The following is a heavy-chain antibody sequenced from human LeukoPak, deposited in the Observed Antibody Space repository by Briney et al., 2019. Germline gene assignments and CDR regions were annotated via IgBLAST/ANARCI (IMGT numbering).Heavy chain of an antibody. J-gene: IGHJ4*02. Sequence: PSEVLSLTCTVSAGSISSSSYSWGWIRQPPGKGLEWIGSIYYSGSTYYNPSLKSRVTISVDTSKNQFSLKLSSVTAADTAVYYCARSYYCSGGSCYSALDYWGQGTLVTVSS. D-gene: IGHD2-15*01. CDR3: ARSYYCSGGSCYSALDY. CDR2: IYYSGST. CDR1: AGSISSSSYS. V-gene: IGHV4-39*01.